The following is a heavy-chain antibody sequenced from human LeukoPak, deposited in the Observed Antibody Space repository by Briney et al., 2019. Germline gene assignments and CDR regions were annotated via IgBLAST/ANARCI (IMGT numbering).Heavy chain of an antibody. J-gene: IGHJ4*02. Sequence: GGSLRLSCAASGFTFSSYGMHWVRQAPGKGLVWVAVIWYDGSNKYYADSVKGRFTISRDNSKNTLYLQMNSLRAEDTAVYYCARDGKSVAAADHWGQGTLVTVSS. CDR1: GFTFSSYG. CDR3: ARDGKSVAAADH. CDR2: IWYDGSNK. D-gene: IGHD6-13*01. V-gene: IGHV3-33*01.